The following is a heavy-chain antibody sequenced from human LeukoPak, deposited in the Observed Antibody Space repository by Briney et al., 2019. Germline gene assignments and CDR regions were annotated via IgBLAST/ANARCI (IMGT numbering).Heavy chain of an antibody. D-gene: IGHD2-15*01. V-gene: IGHV1-18*01. CDR1: GYTFTSYG. CDR3: AREDCSGGSCYSLSLTPVFHVFDI. Sequence: ASVKVSCKASGYTFTSYGISWVRQAPGQGLEWMGWISAYNGNTNYAPKLQGRVTMTTDTSTSTAYMELRSLRSDDTAVYYCAREDCSGGSCYSLSLTPVFHVFDIWGQGTMVTVSS. CDR2: ISAYNGNT. J-gene: IGHJ3*02.